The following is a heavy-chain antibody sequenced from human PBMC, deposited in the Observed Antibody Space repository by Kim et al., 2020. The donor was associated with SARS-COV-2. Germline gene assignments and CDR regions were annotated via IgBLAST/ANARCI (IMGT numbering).Heavy chain of an antibody. D-gene: IGHD3-22*01. CDR1: GGSISSSFNY. CDR3: ARLPHDSSGYVDS. J-gene: IGHJ4*02. Sequence: SETLSLTCTVSGGSISSSFNYWGWIRQPPGKGLEWIGSVYHSGSTYDSPSLKSRVTVSVDTSKNEFYLKVTSVTAVDTAVYFCARLPHDSSGYVDSWGPGILVTVSS. CDR2: VYHSGST. V-gene: IGHV4-39*01.